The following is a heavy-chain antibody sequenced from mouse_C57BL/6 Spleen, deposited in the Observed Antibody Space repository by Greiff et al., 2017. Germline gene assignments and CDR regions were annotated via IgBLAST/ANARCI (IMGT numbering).Heavy chain of an antibody. CDR3: AAYGSSSPLGY. J-gene: IGHJ2*01. CDR2: IHPNSGST. D-gene: IGHD1-1*01. V-gene: IGHV1-64*01. Sequence: VQLQQSGAELVKPGASVKLSCKASGYTFTSYWMHWVKQRPGQGLEWIGMIHPNSGSTNYNEKFKSKATLTVDKSSSTAYMQLSSLTSEDSAVYYCAAYGSSSPLGYWGQGTTLTVSS. CDR1: GYTFTSYW.